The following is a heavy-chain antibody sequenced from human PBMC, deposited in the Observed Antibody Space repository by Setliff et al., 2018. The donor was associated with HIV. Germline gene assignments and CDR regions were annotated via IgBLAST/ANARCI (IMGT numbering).Heavy chain of an antibody. CDR3: AGGPGTTSIDY. V-gene: IGHV4-34*01. CDR2: INHSGST. D-gene: IGHD1-26*01. CDR1: GGALSAYY. J-gene: IGHJ4*02. Sequence: SETLSLTCAVYGGALSAYYWSWIRQSPGKGLEWIGEINHSGSTNYNMSLWSRVTISLDASRNQFSLELISVTAADTAVYYCAGGPGTTSIDYWAQGTLVTVSS.